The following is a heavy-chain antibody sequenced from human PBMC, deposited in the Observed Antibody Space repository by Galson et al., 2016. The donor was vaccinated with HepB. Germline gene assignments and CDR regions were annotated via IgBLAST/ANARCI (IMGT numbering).Heavy chain of an antibody. J-gene: IGHJ5*01. D-gene: IGHD2-8*02. CDR2: FAPADVET. CDR3: AADLGITGRGGVDS. CDR1: GFTLPEIF. V-gene: IGHV1-24*01. Sequence: SVKVSCKVSGFTLPEIFMHWVRRTPGKGLEWMGSFAPADVETDYARNLEGRLSMTGDQTTDTAYMELSSLRADDTAMYCCAADLGITGRGGVDSWGQGTPVTVSS.